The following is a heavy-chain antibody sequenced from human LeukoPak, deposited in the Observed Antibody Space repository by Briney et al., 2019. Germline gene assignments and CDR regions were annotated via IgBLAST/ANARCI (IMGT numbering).Heavy chain of an antibody. Sequence: SETLSLTCAVSGVSISSSNWWSWVRQPPGQGLEWIGEIYHSGSTNYNPSLKSRVTISVDKSKNQFSLKLSSVTAADTAMYYCARQPGAGWFDPWGQGTLVTVSS. CDR2: IYHSGST. CDR3: ARQPGAGWFDP. V-gene: IGHV4-4*02. J-gene: IGHJ5*02. D-gene: IGHD3-10*01. CDR1: GVSISSSNW.